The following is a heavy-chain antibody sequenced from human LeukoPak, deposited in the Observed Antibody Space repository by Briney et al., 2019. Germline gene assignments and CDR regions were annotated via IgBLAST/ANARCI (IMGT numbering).Heavy chain of an antibody. V-gene: IGHV3-72*01. J-gene: IGHJ4*02. CDR2: IRKKGNSYTT. CDR1: GFXFSDHY. D-gene: IGHD6-13*01. Sequence: GGSLRLSCAVSGFXFSDHYIEWVRQAPGKGLEWVGRIRKKGNSYTTEYAASVRGRFTISRDDSKNSVYLQMNSLKTEETAVYYCAREAAAGTGRDYWGQGTLVTVSS. CDR3: AREAAAGTGRDY.